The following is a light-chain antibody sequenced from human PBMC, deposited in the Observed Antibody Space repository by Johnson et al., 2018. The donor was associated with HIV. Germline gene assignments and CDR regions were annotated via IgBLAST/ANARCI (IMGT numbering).Light chain of an antibody. Sequence: HSVLTQPPSVSAAPGQKVTISCSGSSSNIGNNYVSWYQQLPGTAPKLLIYENNKRPSGIPDRFSGSKSGTSATLGITGLQTGDEADYYCGTWDDSLSTGGVFGAATKVTVL. J-gene: IGLJ1*01. V-gene: IGLV1-51*02. CDR1: SSNIGNNY. CDR2: ENN. CDR3: GTWDDSLSTGGV.